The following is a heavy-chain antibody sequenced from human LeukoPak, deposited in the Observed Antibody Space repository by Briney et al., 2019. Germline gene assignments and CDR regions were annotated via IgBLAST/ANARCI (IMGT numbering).Heavy chain of an antibody. CDR3: AKGHYDSSGYLFDY. D-gene: IGHD3-22*01. CDR2: ISYDGSNK. CDR1: GFTVSSNY. J-gene: IGHJ4*02. Sequence: GGSLRLSCAASGFTVSSNYMSWVRQAPGKGLEWVAVISYDGSNKYYADSVKGRFTISRDNSKNTLYLQVNSLRAEDTAVYYCAKGHYDSSGYLFDYWGQGTLVTVSS. V-gene: IGHV3-30*18.